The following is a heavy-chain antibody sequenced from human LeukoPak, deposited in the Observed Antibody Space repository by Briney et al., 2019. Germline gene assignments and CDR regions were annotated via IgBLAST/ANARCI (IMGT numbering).Heavy chain of an antibody. CDR1: GLNVSANY. J-gene: IGHJ4*02. Sequence: GGSLRLSCAASGLNVSANYMTWIRQAPGKGLEWVSLYGAGAAYYAESVRGRFIISRDNSKNTLFLHMNSLRAEDTAVYYCVSSTGQQLIPYDYWGQGTHVAVSS. V-gene: IGHV3-66*02. CDR3: VSSTGQQLIPYDY. D-gene: IGHD6-13*01. CDR2: YGAGAA.